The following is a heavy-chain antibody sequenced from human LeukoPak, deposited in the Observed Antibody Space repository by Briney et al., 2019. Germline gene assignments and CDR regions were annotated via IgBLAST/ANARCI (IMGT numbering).Heavy chain of an antibody. CDR1: GGSISSGGYS. Sequence: SQTLSLTCAVSGGSISSGGYSWSWIRQPPGKGLEWIGYIYHSGSTYYNPSLKSRVTISVDRSKNQFSLKLSSVTAADTAVYYCASLGAAAGVQSYYYYYMDVWGKGTTVTVSS. D-gene: IGHD6-13*01. CDR2: IYHSGST. V-gene: IGHV4-30-2*01. CDR3: ASLGAAAGVQSYYYYYMDV. J-gene: IGHJ6*03.